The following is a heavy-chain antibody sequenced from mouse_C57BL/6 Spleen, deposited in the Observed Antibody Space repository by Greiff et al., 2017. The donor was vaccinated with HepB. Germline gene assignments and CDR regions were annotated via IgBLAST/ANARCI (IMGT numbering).Heavy chain of an antibody. CDR1: GYTFTSYW. Sequence: VQLQQPGTELVKPGASVKLSCKASGYTFTSYWMHWVKQRPGQGLEWIGNINPSNGGTNYNEKFKSKATLTVDKSSSTAYMQLSSLTSEDSAVYDCARYDYAGNYAMDYWGQGTSVTVSS. D-gene: IGHD2-4*01. CDR3: ARYDYAGNYAMDY. CDR2: INPSNGGT. V-gene: IGHV1-53*01. J-gene: IGHJ4*01.